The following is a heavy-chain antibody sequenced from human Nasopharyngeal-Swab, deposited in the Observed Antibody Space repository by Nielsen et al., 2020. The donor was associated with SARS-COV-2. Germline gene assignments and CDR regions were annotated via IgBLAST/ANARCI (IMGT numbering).Heavy chain of an antibody. Sequence: GESLKISCAASGFTFDDYAMHWVRQAPGKGLVWVSRINSDGSSTSYADSVKGRFTISRDNAKNTLYLQMNSLRAEDTAVYYCARPGAGKLDYWGQGTLVTVSS. CDR1: GFTFDDYA. V-gene: IGHV3-74*01. CDR2: INSDGSST. J-gene: IGHJ4*02. CDR3: ARPGAGKLDY. D-gene: IGHD6-19*01.